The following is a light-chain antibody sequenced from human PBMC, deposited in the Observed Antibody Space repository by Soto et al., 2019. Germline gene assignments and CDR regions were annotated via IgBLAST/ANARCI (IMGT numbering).Light chain of an antibody. CDR3: QQYNSYSRT. J-gene: IGKJ1*01. Sequence: DIQMTQSPSTLSASVGDRVTMTCRASQSISSWLAWYQQKPGKAPKLLIYDASSLESGVPSRFSGSGSGTEFTLTISSLQPDDFATYYCQQYNSYSRTFGQGTMVDVK. CDR2: DAS. V-gene: IGKV1-5*01. CDR1: QSISSW.